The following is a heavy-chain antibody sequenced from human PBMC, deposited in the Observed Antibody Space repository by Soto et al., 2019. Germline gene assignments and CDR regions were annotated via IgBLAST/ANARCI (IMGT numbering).Heavy chain of an antibody. Sequence: PGGSLRLSCAASRFTFSSYGMHWVRQAPGKGLEWVAVISYDGSNKYYADSVKGRFTISRDNSKNTLYLQMNSLRAEDTAVYYCAKVKPHMIVVVITDYWGQGTLVTV. J-gene: IGHJ4*02. CDR3: AKVKPHMIVVVITDY. V-gene: IGHV3-30*18. CDR1: RFTFSSYG. D-gene: IGHD3-22*01. CDR2: ISYDGSNK.